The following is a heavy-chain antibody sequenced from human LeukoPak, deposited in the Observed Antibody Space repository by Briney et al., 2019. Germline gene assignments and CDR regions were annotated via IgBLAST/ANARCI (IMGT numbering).Heavy chain of an antibody. CDR1: GGSISSHY. D-gene: IGHD3-3*01. Sequence: PSETLSLTCTVSGGSISSHYWSWIRQPPGKGLEWIGYIYYSGSTNYNPSLKSRVTISVDTSKNQFSLKLSSVTAADTAVYYCARSSHDFWSGRPPRYYYYMDVWGKGTTVTVSS. V-gene: IGHV4-59*11. CDR3: ARSSHDFWSGRPPRYYYYMDV. CDR2: IYYSGST. J-gene: IGHJ6*03.